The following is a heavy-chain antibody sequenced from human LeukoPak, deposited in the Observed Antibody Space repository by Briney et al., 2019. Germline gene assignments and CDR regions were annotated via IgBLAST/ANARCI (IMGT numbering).Heavy chain of an antibody. V-gene: IGHV3-9*01. D-gene: IGHD6-19*01. CDR2: ISWNSGYI. J-gene: IGHJ4*02. CDR3: AKVRGTYSSGYFFDY. Sequence: GGSLRLSCAASGFTFDVYTMHCVRQAPGEGLEWLSIISWNSGYIGYADSVKGRLTISRDNAKKSLDLQKKSLIAVDTAFYYCAKVRGTYSSGYFFDYWGQGTLVTVSS. CDR1: GFTFDVYT.